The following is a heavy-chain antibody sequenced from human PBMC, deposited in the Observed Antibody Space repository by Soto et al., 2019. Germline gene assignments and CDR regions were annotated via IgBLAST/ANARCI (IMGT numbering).Heavy chain of an antibody. CDR2: ISTDGSFT. J-gene: IGHJ3*02. CDR3: ARPRSMSSSGFDI. CDR1: GFVFSSHW. V-gene: IGHV3-74*01. Sequence: EVQLVESGGGLVQPGGSLRLSCAASGFVFSSHWIHWVRQAPGQGPVGVSRISTDGSFTSYADFLKGRFTISRDNAKNTLYLQMNSLRAEDTAVYYCARPRSMSSSGFDIWGQGTMVTVSS. D-gene: IGHD6-6*01.